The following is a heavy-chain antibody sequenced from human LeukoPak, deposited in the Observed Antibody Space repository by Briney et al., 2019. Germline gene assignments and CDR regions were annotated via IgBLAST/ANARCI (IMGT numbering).Heavy chain of an antibody. V-gene: IGHV3-73*01. CDR1: GFTFSGSA. CDR3: ARTWFWSGYLYYFDY. CDR2: IRSKANSYAT. Sequence: GGSLRLSCAASGFTFSGSAMHWVRQASGKGLEWVGRIRSKANSYATAYAASVKGRFTISRDDSKNTLYLQMNSLRAEDTAVYYCARTWFWSGYLYYFDYWGQGTLVTVSS. D-gene: IGHD3-3*01. J-gene: IGHJ4*02.